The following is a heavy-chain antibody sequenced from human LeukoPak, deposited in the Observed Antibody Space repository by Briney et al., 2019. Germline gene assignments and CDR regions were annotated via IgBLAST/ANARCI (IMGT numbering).Heavy chain of an antibody. V-gene: IGHV4-39*01. Sequence: SETLSLTCTVSGGSISSSSYYWGWIRQPPGKGLEWIGSIYYSGSTYYNPSLKSRVTISVDTSKNQFSLKLSSVTAADTAEYYCARLPHYYDSSGYTVWGQGTLVTVSS. D-gene: IGHD3-22*01. CDR1: GGSISSSSYY. CDR2: IYYSGST. CDR3: ARLPHYYDSSGYTV. J-gene: IGHJ4*02.